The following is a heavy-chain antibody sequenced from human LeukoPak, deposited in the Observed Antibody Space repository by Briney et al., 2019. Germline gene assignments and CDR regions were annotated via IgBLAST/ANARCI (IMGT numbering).Heavy chain of an antibody. CDR2: IIPIFGTA. CDR3: ASSGHRTAYYYYYYMDV. Sequence: GASVKVCCKASGGTFSSYAISWVRQAPGQGLEWMGGIIPIFGTANYAQKYQGRVTITTDESTSTAYMELSSLRSEDTAVYYCASSGHRTAYYYYYYMDVWGKGTTVTVSS. J-gene: IGHJ6*03. CDR1: GGTFSSYA. D-gene: IGHD3-10*01. V-gene: IGHV1-69*05.